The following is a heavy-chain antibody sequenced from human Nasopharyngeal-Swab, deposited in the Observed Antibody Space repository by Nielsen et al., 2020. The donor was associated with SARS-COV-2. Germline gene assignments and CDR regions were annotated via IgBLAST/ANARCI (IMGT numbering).Heavy chain of an antibody. CDR3: ATDKFYNAYD. V-gene: IGHV3-74*03. D-gene: IGHD3-10*01. J-gene: IGHJ4*02. CDR1: AYNFRDYW. CDR2: IKSDGISI. Sequence: GESLKISCVASAYNFRDYWKHWFRQAPGKGLVWVARIKSDGISITYADSVKGRFTISRDDAKKTLYLQMNSLRAEDTAVYYCATDKFYNAYDWGQGTLVTVSS.